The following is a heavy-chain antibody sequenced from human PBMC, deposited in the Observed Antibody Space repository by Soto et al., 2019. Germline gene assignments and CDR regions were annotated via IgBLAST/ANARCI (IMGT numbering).Heavy chain of an antibody. CDR2: IYWDDDK. D-gene: IGHD2-21*02. J-gene: IGHJ6*02. V-gene: IGHV2-5*02. CDR3: VQSRCGGDCLQSYSSHSYYGLDV. CDR1: GFSFSSIGEG. Sequence: QITLKESGPTLVKPTQTLTLTCTFPGFSFSSIGEGVGWIRQPPGKALEWLALIYWDDDKRYSPSLKSRLTITKATSKHQVVLTMTNMDPVDTATYYCVQSRCGGDCLQSYSSHSYYGLDVWGQGTAVTVSS.